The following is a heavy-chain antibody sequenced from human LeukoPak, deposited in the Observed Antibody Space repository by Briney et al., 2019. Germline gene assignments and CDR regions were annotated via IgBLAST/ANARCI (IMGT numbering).Heavy chain of an antibody. Sequence: SETLSLTCAVYGGSFSGYYWSWIRQPPGKGLEWIGEINHSGGTNYNPSLKSRVTISVDTSKNQFSLKLSSVTAADTAVYYCARGARRAAAGNYWGQGTLVTVSS. V-gene: IGHV4-34*01. CDR3: ARGARRAAAGNY. CDR2: INHSGGT. CDR1: GGSFSGYY. D-gene: IGHD6-13*01. J-gene: IGHJ4*02.